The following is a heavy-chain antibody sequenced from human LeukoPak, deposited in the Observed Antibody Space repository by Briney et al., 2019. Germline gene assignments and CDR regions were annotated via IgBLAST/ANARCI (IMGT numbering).Heavy chain of an antibody. Sequence: GSLRPSCAASGFAFIDYSMSWIRQAPGKGLEWVSYISPTSDYTSYADSVKGRFTIFRDNAKNSLFLQMNRLRVEDTAVYYCARCQYNSSPDFWGQGTLVTVSS. J-gene: IGHJ4*02. CDR2: ISPTSDYT. V-gene: IGHV3-11*03. CDR1: GFAFIDYS. CDR3: ARCQYNSSPDF. D-gene: IGHD6-13*01.